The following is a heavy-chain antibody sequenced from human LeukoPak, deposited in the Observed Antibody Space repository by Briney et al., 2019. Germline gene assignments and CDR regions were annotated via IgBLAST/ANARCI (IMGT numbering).Heavy chain of an antibody. CDR1: GFTVSRNY. D-gene: IGHD6-13*01. J-gene: IGHJ1*01. V-gene: IGHV3-53*01. Sequence: PGGSLRLSCAASGFTVSRNYMSWVRQAPGKGLEWVSVIYSGGDTYYADSVKGRFTISRDNSKNTLFLQMNSLRDEDTAVYYCARDGYSSYWYVTCGQGTLVTVSS. CDR3: ARDGYSSYWYVT. CDR2: IYSGGDT.